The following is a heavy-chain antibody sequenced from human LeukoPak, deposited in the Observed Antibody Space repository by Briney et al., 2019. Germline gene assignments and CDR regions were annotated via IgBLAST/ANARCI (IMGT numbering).Heavy chain of an antibody. CDR2: INPNSGGT. CDR3: AREEVVVAATVYDY. CDR1: GYTFTSYD. Sequence: ASVKVSCKASGYTFTSYDINWVRQATGQGLEWMGWINPNSGGTNYAQKFQGRVTMTRDTSISTAYMELSRLRSDDTAVYYCAREEVVVAATVYDYWGQGTLVTVSS. J-gene: IGHJ4*02. V-gene: IGHV1-2*02. D-gene: IGHD2-15*01.